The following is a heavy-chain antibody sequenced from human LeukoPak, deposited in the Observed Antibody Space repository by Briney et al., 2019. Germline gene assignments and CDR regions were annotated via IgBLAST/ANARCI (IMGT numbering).Heavy chain of an antibody. V-gene: IGHV4-61*05. J-gene: IGHJ6*02. CDR3: ARLGCSGGSCYSPYYYYGMDV. CDR2: IYYSGST. D-gene: IGHD2-15*01. Sequence: QTSETLSLTCTVSGGSISSSSYYWGWIRQPPGKGLEWIGYIYYSGSTNYNPSLKSRVTISVDTSKNQFSLKLSSVTAADTAVYYCARLGCSGGSCYSPYYYYGMDVWGQGTTVTVSS. CDR1: GGSISSSSYY.